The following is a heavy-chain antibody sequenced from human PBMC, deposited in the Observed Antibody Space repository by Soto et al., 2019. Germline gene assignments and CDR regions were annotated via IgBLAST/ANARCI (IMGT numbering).Heavy chain of an antibody. CDR3: ASSGGNFKFDY. CDR1: GVPITGNY. D-gene: IGHD1-26*01. CDR2: MCTGEST. J-gene: IGHJ4*02. Sequence: SETLSLTCTVSGVPITGNYWNWIRQPAGKGLEWIGRMCTGESTDYNPSLKSRVTMSGDTSKNHFSLRLPPVPAADTAVYYSASSGGNFKFDYWGPGTLVTVSS. V-gene: IGHV4-4*07.